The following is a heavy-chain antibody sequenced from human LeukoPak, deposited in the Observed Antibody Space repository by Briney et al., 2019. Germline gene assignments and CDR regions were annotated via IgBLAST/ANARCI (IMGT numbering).Heavy chain of an antibody. V-gene: IGHV3-48*03. CDR2: ISSSGTGI. Sequence: GGSLRLSCVASGFTFSSYEFSWVRQAPGKGLEWVSYISSSGTGIYYADSLKGRFTISRDNTKNSVYLQMSSLREENTAVYHSTRETLNFGDDCYDYWGQGTLVTVSS. J-gene: IGHJ4*02. CDR3: TRETLNFGDDCYDY. CDR1: GFTFSSYE. D-gene: IGHD2-21*01.